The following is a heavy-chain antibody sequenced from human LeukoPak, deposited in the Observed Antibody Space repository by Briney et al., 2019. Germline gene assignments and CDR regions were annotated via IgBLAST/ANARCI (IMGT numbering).Heavy chain of an antibody. CDR1: GGSFSGYY. Sequence: SETLSLTCAVYGGSFSGYYWSWLRQPPGKGLEWIGEINHSGSNNYNPSLKSRVTISVDTTKNKFSLMLSSVTAADTAVYYCARGGYSRGFGYWGQGTLVTVSS. V-gene: IGHV4-34*01. D-gene: IGHD6-13*01. CDR3: ARGGYSRGFGY. CDR2: INHSGSN. J-gene: IGHJ4*02.